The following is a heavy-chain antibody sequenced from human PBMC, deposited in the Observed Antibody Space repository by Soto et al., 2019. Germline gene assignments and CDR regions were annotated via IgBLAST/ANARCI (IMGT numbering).Heavy chain of an antibody. J-gene: IGHJ4*02. CDR1: GGSINSGDYY. CDR3: ARLYTGHEAFDY. D-gene: IGHD5-12*01. V-gene: IGHV4-30-4*01. CDR2: IYYSVST. Sequence: SEALSLTCSVSGGSINSGDYYCSWIRQSPGKGLELIGYIYYSVSTYYNPSLKSRSTISIDTSKNQFFLDVDSVTAADTAVYSCARLYTGHEAFDYWAQGTMVPRSS.